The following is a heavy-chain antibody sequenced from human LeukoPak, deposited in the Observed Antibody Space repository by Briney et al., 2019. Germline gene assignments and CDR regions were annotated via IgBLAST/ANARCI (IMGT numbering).Heavy chain of an antibody. Sequence: ASVKVSCKASGYTSTDYYMQWVRQAPGQGLEWMGWINPSSGGTNYAQKFQGRVTMTRDTSISTAYMDLSRLRSDDTAVYYCASGVSSSWYSDYWGQGTLVTVSS. V-gene: IGHV1-2*02. D-gene: IGHD6-13*01. CDR1: GYTSTDYY. J-gene: IGHJ4*02. CDR3: ASGVSSSWYSDY. CDR2: INPSSGGT.